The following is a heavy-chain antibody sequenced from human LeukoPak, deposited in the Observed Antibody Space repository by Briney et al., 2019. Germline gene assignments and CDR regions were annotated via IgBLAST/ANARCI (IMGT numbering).Heavy chain of an antibody. CDR2: INSDGSST. D-gene: IGHD6-25*01. CDR1: GFTFSSYW. Sequence: GGSLRLSCAASGFTFSSYWMHLVRQAPGKGLVWVSRINSDGSSTSYADSVKGRFTISRDNAKNTLYLQMNSLRAEDTAVYYCARRSAAKDAFDFWGQGTMVTVSS. V-gene: IGHV3-74*01. J-gene: IGHJ3*01. CDR3: ARRSAAKDAFDF.